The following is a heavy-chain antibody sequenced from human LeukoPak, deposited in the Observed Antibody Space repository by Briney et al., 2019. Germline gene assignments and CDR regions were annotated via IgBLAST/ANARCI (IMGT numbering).Heavy chain of an antibody. J-gene: IGHJ6*02. CDR3: ARDKVGDYYYYGMDV. V-gene: IGHV3-66*01. CDR1: GFTVSSNY. CDR2: IYSGGST. D-gene: IGHD3-10*01. Sequence: PGGSLRLSCAASGFTVSSNYMRWVRQAPGKGLEWVSVIYSGGSTYYADSVKGRFTISRDNSKNTLYLQMNSLRAEGTAVYYCARDKVGDYYYYGMDVWGQGTTVTVSS.